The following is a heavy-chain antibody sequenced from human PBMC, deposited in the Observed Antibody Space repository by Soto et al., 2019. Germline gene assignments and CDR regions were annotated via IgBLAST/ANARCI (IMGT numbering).Heavy chain of an antibody. Sequence: QVQLVESGGGVVQPGRSLRLSCAASGFTFSSYAMHWVRQAPGKGLEWVAVISYDGSNKYYADSVKGRFTISRDNSENTLYLQMNSLRAEDTAVYYCARGGYYGMDVWGQGTTVTVSS. V-gene: IGHV3-30-3*01. CDR3: ARGGYYGMDV. J-gene: IGHJ6*02. CDR1: GFTFSSYA. CDR2: ISYDGSNK.